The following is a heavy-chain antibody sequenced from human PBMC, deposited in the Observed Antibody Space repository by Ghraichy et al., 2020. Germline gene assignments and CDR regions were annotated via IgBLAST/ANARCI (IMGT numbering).Heavy chain of an antibody. CDR2: ISGSGGST. J-gene: IGHJ4*02. CDR3: ATKIVVVPAASL. Sequence: GESLNISCAASGFTFSSYAMSWVRQAPGKGLEWVSAISGSGGSTYYADSVKGRFTISRDNSKNTLYLQMNSLRAEDTAVYYCATKIVVVPAASLWGQGTLVTVSS. CDR1: GFTFSSYA. D-gene: IGHD2-2*01. V-gene: IGHV3-23*01.